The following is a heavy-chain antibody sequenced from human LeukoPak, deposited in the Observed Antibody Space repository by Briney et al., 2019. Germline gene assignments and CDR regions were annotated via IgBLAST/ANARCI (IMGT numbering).Heavy chain of an antibody. Sequence: PGGSLRLSCAASGFTFSSYAMSWVRQAPGKGLEWVAFIRYDGTNKYYADSVKGRFTISRDNSKNTLYLQMNSLRAEDTAVYYCAKGYSYGIDYWGQGTLVTVSS. J-gene: IGHJ4*02. D-gene: IGHD5-18*01. CDR1: GFTFSSYA. V-gene: IGHV3-30*02. CDR2: IRYDGTNK. CDR3: AKGYSYGIDY.